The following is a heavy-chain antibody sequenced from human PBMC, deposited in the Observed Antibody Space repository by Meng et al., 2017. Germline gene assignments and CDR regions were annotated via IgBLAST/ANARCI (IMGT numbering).Heavy chain of an antibody. CDR2: ISSSSSYI. CDR1: GFTFSSYA. V-gene: IGHV3-21*01. D-gene: IGHD3-9*01. Sequence: GESLKISCAASGFTFSSYAMSWVRQAPGKGLEWVSSISSSSSYIYYADSAKGRFTISRDNAKNSLYLQMNSLRAEDTAVYYCARDSSLRYFDWLAYAFDIWGQGTMVTVSS. J-gene: IGHJ3*02. CDR3: ARDSSLRYFDWLAYAFDI.